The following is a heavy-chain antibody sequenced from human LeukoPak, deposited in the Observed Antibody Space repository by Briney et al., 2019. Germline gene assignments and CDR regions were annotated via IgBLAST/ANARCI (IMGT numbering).Heavy chain of an antibody. CDR2: ISSSGSTI. CDR1: GFTFSHYY. CDR3: ASAPAIYCSSTSCYTGGYYYYYYMDV. Sequence: GGSLRLSCAASGFTFSHYYMSWIRQAPGKGLEWVSYISSSGSTIYYADSVKGRFTISRDNAKNSLYLQMNSLRAEDTAVYYCASAPAIYCSSTSCYTGGYYYYYYMDVWGKGTTVTVSS. D-gene: IGHD2-2*02. J-gene: IGHJ6*03. V-gene: IGHV3-11*04.